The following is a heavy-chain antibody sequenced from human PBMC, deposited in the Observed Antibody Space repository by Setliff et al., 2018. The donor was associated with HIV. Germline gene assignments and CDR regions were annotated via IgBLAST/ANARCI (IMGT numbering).Heavy chain of an antibody. CDR2: IYHSGST. D-gene: IGHD3-22*01. CDR3: ARDPVITMMVGPKFYFDY. V-gene: IGHV4-4*02. CDR1: GGSISSSNW. Sequence: PSETLSLTCAVSGGSISSSNWWSWVRQPPGKGLEWIGEIYHSGSTSYNSPLKSRVTMSVDTSKNQFSLRLTSVTAADTAVYYCARDPVITMMVGPKFYFDYWGQGILVTVSS. J-gene: IGHJ4*02.